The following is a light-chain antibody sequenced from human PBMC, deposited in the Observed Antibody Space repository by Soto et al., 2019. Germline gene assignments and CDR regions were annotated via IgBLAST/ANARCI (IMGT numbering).Light chain of an antibody. J-gene: IGKJ5*01. V-gene: IGKV3-15*01. CDR3: QQYNKWPLIT. CDR1: QNVYNN. CDR2: DAS. Sequence: MAMTQSPATLSVSPGARVILSCRASQNVYNNLAWYQQKPGQAPRLLIFDASTRATGIAARFSGSGSGTELTLTISGLQSEDFAIYYCQQYNKWPLITFGQGTRLEIK.